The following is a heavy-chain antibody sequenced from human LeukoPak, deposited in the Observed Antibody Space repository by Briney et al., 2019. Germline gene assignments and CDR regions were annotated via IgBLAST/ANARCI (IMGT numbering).Heavy chain of an antibody. Sequence: GESLRLSCAASGFTFSDYYMTWIRQAPGKGLEWISYISTSAGTIYYADSVKGRFTISRDNAKNSLYLQMNSLGAEDTAVYYCAKDKYSPNINNWFDPWGQGTLVTVSS. V-gene: IGHV3-11*01. CDR1: GFTFSDYY. D-gene: IGHD5-18*01. CDR3: AKDKYSPNINNWFDP. J-gene: IGHJ5*02. CDR2: ISTSAGTI.